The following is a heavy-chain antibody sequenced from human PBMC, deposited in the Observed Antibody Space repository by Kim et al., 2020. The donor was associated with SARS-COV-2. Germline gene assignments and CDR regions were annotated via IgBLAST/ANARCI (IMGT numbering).Heavy chain of an antibody. D-gene: IGHD2-2*01. CDR1: GGSISTYY. Sequence: SETLSLTCTVSGGSISTYYWTWIRQPPGKGLEWIGYLYYSGSTNYNPSLKSRGTRSVDTSKNQFSLKLSSVTAADAAVYYCAGVAVADCSSISCHGGFDPWGQGTLVTVSS. CDR3: AGVAVADCSSISCHGGFDP. V-gene: IGHV4-59*01. CDR2: LYYSGST. J-gene: IGHJ5*02.